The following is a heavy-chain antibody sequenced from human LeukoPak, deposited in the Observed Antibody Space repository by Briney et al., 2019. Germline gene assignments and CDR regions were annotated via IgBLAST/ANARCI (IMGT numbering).Heavy chain of an antibody. V-gene: IGHV3-9*01. D-gene: IGHD4-17*01. CDR2: ISWNSGST. J-gene: IGHJ4*02. Sequence: GGSLRLSCVASGFTFDDYAMHWVRQVPGKGLEWVSGISWNSGSTGYADSVKGRFTISRDNAKNSLYLQMNSLRAEDTALYYCAKDMTTVTTSGSDYWGQGTLVTVSS. CDR3: AKDMTTVTTSGSDY. CDR1: GFTFDDYA.